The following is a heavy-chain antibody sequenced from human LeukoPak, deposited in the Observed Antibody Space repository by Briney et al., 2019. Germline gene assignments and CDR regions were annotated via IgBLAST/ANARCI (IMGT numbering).Heavy chain of an antibody. J-gene: IGHJ1*01. V-gene: IGHV4-4*09. CDR1: GDSVSSGY. Sequence: SETLSLTCSVSGDSVSSGYWSWIRQPPGKGLEWIGYIYDSGITDYNSSLKSRLTISVDTSNNHFSRNQRSVTAADTAVYYCAGRGHRYSRDWGQGILVTVSS. D-gene: IGHD2-15*01. CDR2: IYDSGIT. CDR3: AGRGHRYSRD.